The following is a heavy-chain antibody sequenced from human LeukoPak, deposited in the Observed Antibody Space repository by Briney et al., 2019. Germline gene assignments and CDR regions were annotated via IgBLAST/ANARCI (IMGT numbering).Heavy chain of an antibody. CDR1: GYSFTSYW. CDR3: ASLYCSSTSCRGPHPLDP. CDR2: IYPGDSDT. J-gene: IGHJ5*02. D-gene: IGHD2-2*01. V-gene: IGHV5-51*01. Sequence: GESLKISCKGSGYSFTSYWIGWVRQMPGKGLEWMGIIYPGDSDTRYSPSFQGQVTISADKSISTAYLQWSSLKASDTAMYYCASLYCSSTSCRGPHPLDPWGQGTLVTVSS.